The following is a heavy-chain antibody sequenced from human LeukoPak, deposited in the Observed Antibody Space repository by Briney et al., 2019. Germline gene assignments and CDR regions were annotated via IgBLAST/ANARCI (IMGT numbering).Heavy chain of an antibody. CDR2: INNDGSSA. CDR1: GVTFSSYW. CDR3: ATYGLGTYHLED. V-gene: IGHV3-74*01. Sequence: PGESLRLSCAASGVTFSSYWMHWVRQAPAKGLVWVSRINNDGSSAYYADSVKGRFTISRDNAKNTLYLQMDILKAEDTAVYYCATYGLGTYHLEDWGQGTLVTVSS. D-gene: IGHD3-10*01. J-gene: IGHJ4*02.